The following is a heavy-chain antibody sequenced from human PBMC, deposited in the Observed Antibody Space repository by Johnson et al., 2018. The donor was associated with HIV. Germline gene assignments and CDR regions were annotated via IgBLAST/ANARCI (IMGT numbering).Heavy chain of an antibody. CDR2: ISYDGSNK. CDR1: GFTFSSYA. V-gene: IGHV3-30*04. J-gene: IGHJ3*02. Sequence: QVQLVESGGGVVQPGRSLRLSCAASGFTFSSYAMHWVRQAPGKGLEWVAVISYDGSNKYYADSVKGRFTISRDNSKNTLYLQMNSLRAEDTAVYYCAKDRLLGFRNDAVDIWGQGTMVSVSS. D-gene: IGHD3-10*01. CDR3: AKDRLLGFRNDAVDI.